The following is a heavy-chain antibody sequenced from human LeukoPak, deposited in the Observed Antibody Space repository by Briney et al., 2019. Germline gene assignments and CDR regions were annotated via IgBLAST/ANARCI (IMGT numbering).Heavy chain of an antibody. CDR2: ISAYNGNT. D-gene: IGHD1-26*01. V-gene: IGHV1-18*01. J-gene: IGHJ4*02. CDR3: ARRSFSGNYYGTFNY. Sequence: GASVKVSCKASGYTFTSYGISWVRQAPGQGLEWMGWISAYNGNTNYAQKLQGRVTMTTDTSTSTAYMELRSLRSDDTAVYYCARRSFSGNYYGTFNYWGQGTLVTVSS. CDR1: GYTFTSYG.